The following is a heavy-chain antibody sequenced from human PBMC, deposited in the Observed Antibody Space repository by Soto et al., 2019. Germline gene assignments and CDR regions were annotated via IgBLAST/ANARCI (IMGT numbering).Heavy chain of an antibody. CDR3: ARSEEDSDYYYYGLDV. J-gene: IGHJ6*02. D-gene: IGHD2-15*01. CDR2: TYYRSRWYS. V-gene: IGHV6-1*01. Sequence: PSQTLSLTCVISVDSVSSSSVAWNCVRQSPSRGLEWLGRTYYRSRWYSDFAVSVRGRIVINADTSKNQFSLQLNSVTPEDTAVYFCARSEEDSDYYYYGLDVWGQGTTVTSP. CDR1: VDSVSSSSVA.